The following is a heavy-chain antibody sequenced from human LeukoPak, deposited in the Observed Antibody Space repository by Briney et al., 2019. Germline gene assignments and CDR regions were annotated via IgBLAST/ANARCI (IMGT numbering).Heavy chain of an antibody. CDR3: ATGYCSSTSCYYYYYYGMDV. Sequence: PGGSLRLSCAASGFTFSTYAVNWVRQAPGKGLEWVSTISGSGDSTYYADSVKGRFTISRDNSKDTLYLQMSSVRVDDTAVYYCATGYCSSTSCYYYYYYGMDVWGQGTTVTVSS. J-gene: IGHJ6*02. D-gene: IGHD2-2*01. CDR2: ISGSGDST. CDR1: GFTFSTYA. V-gene: IGHV3-23*01.